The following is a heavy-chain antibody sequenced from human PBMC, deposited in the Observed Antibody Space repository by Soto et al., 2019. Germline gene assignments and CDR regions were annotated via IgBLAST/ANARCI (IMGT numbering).Heavy chain of an antibody. Sequence: QLGGSLRLSCAASGFTFSSYAMSWVRQAPGKGLEWVSAISGSGGSTYYADSVKGRFTISRDNSKNTLYPQMNSLRAEDTAVYYCAKGRYCSGGSCYWYAFDIWGQGTMVTVSS. CDR1: GFTFSSYA. CDR3: AKGRYCSGGSCYWYAFDI. J-gene: IGHJ3*02. D-gene: IGHD2-15*01. CDR2: ISGSGGST. V-gene: IGHV3-23*01.